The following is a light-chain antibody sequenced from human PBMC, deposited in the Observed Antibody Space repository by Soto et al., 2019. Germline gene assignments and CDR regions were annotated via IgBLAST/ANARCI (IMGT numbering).Light chain of an antibody. CDR1: HSDIGNYNY. CDR3: NSYREDHPRFYV. J-gene: IGLJ1*01. CDR2: DVG. Sequence: HSVLTQAASVSGFPGQSITISCTGTHSDIGNYNYVSWYQHLPGKAPKLMIYDVGSRPSGVSSRFSGSKSGNTASLAISGLQAEDEADYYCNSYREDHPRFYVFGTGTKVTVL. V-gene: IGLV2-14*03.